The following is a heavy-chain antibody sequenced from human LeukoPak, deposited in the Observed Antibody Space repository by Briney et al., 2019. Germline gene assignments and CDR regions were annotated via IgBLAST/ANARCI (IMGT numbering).Heavy chain of an antibody. CDR1: TFTFSSYN. CDR2: ISSSGTYI. J-gene: IGHJ4*02. V-gene: IGHV3-23*01. Sequence: QTGGSLRLSCAASTFTFSSYNMNWVRQAPGKGLEWVSSISSSGTYIYYRDSVKGRFTISRDNSKNTLYLQMNSLRAEDTAVYYCAKDMWELRFFDYWGQGTLVTVSS. D-gene: IGHD1-26*01. CDR3: AKDMWELRFFDY.